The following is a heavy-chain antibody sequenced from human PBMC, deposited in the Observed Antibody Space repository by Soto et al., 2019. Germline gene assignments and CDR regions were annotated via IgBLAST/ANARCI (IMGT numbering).Heavy chain of an antibody. Sequence: EVQLVESGGGLVQPGGSLRLSCAASGFPFSSYSMSWVRQAPGKGLEWVANIKQDGSEKYYEDSVKGRFTISRDNAKNSLYLQMNGLRAEDMGVYYCAILWNDDWFDPWGQGTLVTVSS. J-gene: IGHJ5*02. CDR2: IKQDGSEK. CDR1: GFPFSSYS. V-gene: IGHV3-7*03. D-gene: IGHD1-1*01. CDR3: AILWNDDWFDP.